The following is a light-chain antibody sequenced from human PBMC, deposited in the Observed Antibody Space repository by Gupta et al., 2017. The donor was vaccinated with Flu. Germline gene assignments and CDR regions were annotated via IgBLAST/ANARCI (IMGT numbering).Light chain of an antibody. J-gene: IGKJ4*01. CDR1: QSVSSSY. Sequence: VLTQSPGTLSLSQGERATLSCRASQSVSSSYLAWYQQKPGEAPRLLIYGASSRATGIPARFSGSGSGTDYTLIISRLEPEDDVVDYCQQYGRSFALTFGGGTKVEIK. CDR2: GAS. CDR3: QQYGRSFALT. V-gene: IGKV3-20*01.